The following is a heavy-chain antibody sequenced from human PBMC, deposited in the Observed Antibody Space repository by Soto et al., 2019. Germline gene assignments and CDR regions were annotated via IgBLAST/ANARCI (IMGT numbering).Heavy chain of an antibody. CDR2: IYHSGST. V-gene: IGHV4-4*02. J-gene: IGHJ3*02. CDR3: ARFFDTSGSIVEDAFDI. CDR1: GGSVNSDNW. D-gene: IGHD3-22*01. Sequence: QVRLQESGPGLVKPSGTLSLTCAVSGGSVNSDNWWSWVRQSPGKGLEWVGEIYHSGSTNYNPSLKSRTTISVDYTKKYFFLKLTSVTSADTAVYYCARFFDTSGSIVEDAFDIWGRGTLVTASS.